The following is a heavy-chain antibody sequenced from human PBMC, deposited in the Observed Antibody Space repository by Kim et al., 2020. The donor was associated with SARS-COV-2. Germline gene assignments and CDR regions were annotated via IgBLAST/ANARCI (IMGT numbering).Heavy chain of an antibody. J-gene: IGHJ6*02. Sequence: SVKVSCKASGGTFSSYAISWVRQAPGQGLEWMGRIIPILGIANYAQKFQGRVTITADKSTSTAYMELSSLRSEDTAVYYCARTQYSGYDNLYYYYYGMDVWGQGTTVTVSS. D-gene: IGHD5-12*01. CDR2: IIPILGIA. V-gene: IGHV1-69*04. CDR3: ARTQYSGYDNLYYYYYGMDV. CDR1: GGTFSSYA.